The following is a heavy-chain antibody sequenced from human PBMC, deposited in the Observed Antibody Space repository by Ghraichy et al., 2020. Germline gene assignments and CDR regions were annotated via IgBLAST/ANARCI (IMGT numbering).Heavy chain of an antibody. D-gene: IGHD3-22*01. Sequence: GGSLRLSCAASGFTVSTNYMSWVRQAPGKGLEWVSIIYSGDITYYADSVKGRFTISRDKSKNTLYLQMNSLRAEDTAVYYCARTYGYSDYWGQGTLVTVSS. CDR2: IYSGDIT. V-gene: IGHV3-53*01. CDR1: GFTVSTNY. J-gene: IGHJ4*02. CDR3: ARTYGYSDY.